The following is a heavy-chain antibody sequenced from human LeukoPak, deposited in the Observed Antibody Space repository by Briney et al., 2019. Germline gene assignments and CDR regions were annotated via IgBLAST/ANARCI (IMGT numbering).Heavy chain of an antibody. CDR2: INQDGSEK. V-gene: IGHV3-7*05. CDR1: RFTLSRYW. J-gene: IGHJ4*02. CDR3: ARAYQTDY. Sequence: GGSLRLSCAASRFTLSRYWMSWVRQAPGKGLEWVANINQDGSEKNYVDSVKGRFTISRGNAKNSLYLRMNSLRAEDTAVYYCARAYQTDYWGQGTLVTVSS. D-gene: IGHD2-2*01.